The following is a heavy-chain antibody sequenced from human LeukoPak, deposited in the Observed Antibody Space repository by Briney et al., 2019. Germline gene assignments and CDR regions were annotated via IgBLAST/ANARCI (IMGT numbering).Heavy chain of an antibody. J-gene: IGHJ4*02. CDR1: GFTVSSNY. CDR3: ARIVASSGGWYNFDY. Sequence: GGSLRLSCAASGFTVSSNYMSWVRQAPGKGLEWVSVIYSSGNIVYADSVKGRFTISGDNSKNTVYLQMNSLRVEDTAVYYCARIVASSGGWYNFDYWGQGALVTVSS. V-gene: IGHV3-53*01. CDR2: IYSSGNI. D-gene: IGHD6-19*01.